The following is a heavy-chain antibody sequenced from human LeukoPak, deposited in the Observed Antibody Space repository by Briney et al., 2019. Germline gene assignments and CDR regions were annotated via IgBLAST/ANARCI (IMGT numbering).Heavy chain of an antibody. J-gene: IGHJ4*02. Sequence: SEILSLTCTVSGGSITSYYWSWIRQPPGKGLEWIGYIYSSGSTTYNPSLRSRVTISVDTSKNQFSLRLTSVTAADTAVYYCARRAVAENYFDYWGQGTLVTDSS. CDR1: GGSITSYY. CDR2: IYSSGST. CDR3: ARRAVAENYFDY. D-gene: IGHD6-19*01. V-gene: IGHV4-59*08.